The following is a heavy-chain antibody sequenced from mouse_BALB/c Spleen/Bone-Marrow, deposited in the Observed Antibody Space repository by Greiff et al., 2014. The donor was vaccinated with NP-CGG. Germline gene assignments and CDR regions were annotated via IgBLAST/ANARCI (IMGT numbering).Heavy chain of an antibody. CDR2: IWAGEST. V-gene: IGHV2-9*02. Sequence: QVQLKDSGPGLVAPSQSLSITCTVSGFSLTSYGVHWVRQPPGKGLEWLGVIWAGESTNYNSALMSRLSISKDNSKSQVFLKMNSLQTDDTAMYYCARDYYGSLYAMDYWGQGTSVTVSS. D-gene: IGHD1-1*01. CDR1: GFSLTSYG. J-gene: IGHJ4*01. CDR3: ARDYYGSLYAMDY.